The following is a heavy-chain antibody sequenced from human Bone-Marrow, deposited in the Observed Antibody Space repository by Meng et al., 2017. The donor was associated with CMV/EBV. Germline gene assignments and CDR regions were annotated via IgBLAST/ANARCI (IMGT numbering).Heavy chain of an antibody. CDR1: GGSISSGDYY. CDR3: ARVGYGGNSFFDY. Sequence: QVQLQESGPGLVKPSPTLSLTCPVSGGSISSGDYYWSWIRQPPGKGLEWIGYIYYSGSTYYNPSLKSRVTISVDTSKNQFSLKLSSVTAADTAVYYCARVGYGGNSFFDYWGQGTLGTVSS. D-gene: IGHD4-23*01. CDR2: IYYSGST. V-gene: IGHV4-30-4*08. J-gene: IGHJ4*02.